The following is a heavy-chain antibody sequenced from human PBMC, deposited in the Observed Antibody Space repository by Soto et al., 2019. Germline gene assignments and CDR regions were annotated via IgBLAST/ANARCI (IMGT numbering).Heavy chain of an antibody. Sequence: GGSLRLSCAASVFTFGSYAINWVRQAPGKGLEWVSAIAGNGRDTYYADSVKGRFTISRDNSKNTLYLQINSVRAEDMAVYYCAKGTKGITDFDSWGQGTLVTVSS. J-gene: IGHJ4*02. CDR2: IAGNGRDT. D-gene: IGHD1-1*01. CDR3: AKGTKGITDFDS. CDR1: VFTFGSYA. V-gene: IGHV3-23*01.